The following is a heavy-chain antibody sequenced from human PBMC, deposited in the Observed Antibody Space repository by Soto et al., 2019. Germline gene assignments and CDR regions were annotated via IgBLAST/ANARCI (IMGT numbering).Heavy chain of an antibody. CDR3: ARDTAAGTRYNWFDP. CDR2: IWYDGSNK. J-gene: IGHJ5*02. CDR1: GFTFSSYG. V-gene: IGHV3-33*01. Sequence: GSLRLSCAASGFTFSSYGMHWVRQAPGKGLEWVAVIWYDGSNKYYADSVKGRFTISRDNSKNTLYLQMNSLRAEDTAVYYCARDTAAGTRYNWFDPWGQGTLVTVSS. D-gene: IGHD6-13*01.